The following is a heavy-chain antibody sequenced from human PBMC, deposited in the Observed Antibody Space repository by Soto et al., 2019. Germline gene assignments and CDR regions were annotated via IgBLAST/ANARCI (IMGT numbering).Heavy chain of an antibody. CDR3: AREASDYSNYGWDYYYGMDV. D-gene: IGHD4-4*01. V-gene: IGHV3-33*01. J-gene: IGHJ6*02. CDR2: IWYDGSNK. Sequence: GGSLRLSCAASGFTFSSYGMHWVRQAPGKGLEWVAVIWYDGSNKYYADSVKGRFTISRDNSKNTLYLQMNSLRAEDTAVYYCAREASDYSNYGWDYYYGMDVWGQGTTVTVSS. CDR1: GFTFSSYG.